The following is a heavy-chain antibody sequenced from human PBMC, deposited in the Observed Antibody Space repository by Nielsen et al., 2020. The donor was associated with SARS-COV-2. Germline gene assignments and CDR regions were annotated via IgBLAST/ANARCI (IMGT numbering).Heavy chain of an antibody. J-gene: IGHJ4*02. Sequence: SVKVSCKASGGTFSSYAISWVRQAPGQGLEWMGRIIPILDIANYAQKFQGRVTMTRDTSTSTVYMELSSLRSEDTAVYYCAREALPGIAAAGTLGFVDYWGQETLVTVSS. CDR2: IIPILDIA. CDR3: AREALPGIAAAGTLGFVDY. D-gene: IGHD6-13*01. CDR1: GGTFSSYA. V-gene: IGHV1-69*04.